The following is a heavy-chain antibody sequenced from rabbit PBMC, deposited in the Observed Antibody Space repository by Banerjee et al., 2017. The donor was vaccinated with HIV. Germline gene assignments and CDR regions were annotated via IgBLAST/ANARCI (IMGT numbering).Heavy chain of an antibody. CDR3: ARAGYGGSGYAEYFNL. Sequence: QQQLEESGGGLVKPGETLTLTCKASGIDFSSNAMCWVRQAPGKGLEWIACIYAGSSGSTYYASWAKGRFTISKTSSTTVTLQMTSLTAADTATYFCARAGYGGSGYAEYFNLWGPGTLVTVS. D-gene: IGHD8-1*01. CDR2: IYAGSSGST. CDR1: GIDFSSNA. J-gene: IGHJ4*01. V-gene: IGHV1S45*01.